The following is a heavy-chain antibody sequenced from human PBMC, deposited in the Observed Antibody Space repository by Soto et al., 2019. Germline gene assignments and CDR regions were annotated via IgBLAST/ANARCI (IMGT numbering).Heavy chain of an antibody. J-gene: IGHJ6*03. Sequence: PSETLSLTCTVSGGSISGYYWSWIRQPPGKGLEWIGYIYYSGSTNYNPSLKSRVTISVDTSKNQFSLKLSSVTAADTAVYYCARQGRHYYMDVWGKGTTVTVSS. CDR2: IYYSGST. CDR1: GGSISGYY. V-gene: IGHV4-59*08. CDR3: ARQGRHYYMDV.